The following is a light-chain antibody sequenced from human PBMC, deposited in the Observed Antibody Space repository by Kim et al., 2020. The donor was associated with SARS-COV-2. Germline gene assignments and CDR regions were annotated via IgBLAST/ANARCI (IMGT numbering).Light chain of an antibody. J-gene: IGLJ2*01. CDR1: SSDGGGYSY. CDR3: SSYTSSSTVV. Sequence: TSAGTGSSSDGGGYSYVSWDQQHPGKAPKLMIYDVSNRPSGVSNRFSGSKSGNTASLTISGLQAEDEADYYCSSYTSSSTVVFGGGTQLTVL. V-gene: IGLV2-14*03. CDR2: DVS.